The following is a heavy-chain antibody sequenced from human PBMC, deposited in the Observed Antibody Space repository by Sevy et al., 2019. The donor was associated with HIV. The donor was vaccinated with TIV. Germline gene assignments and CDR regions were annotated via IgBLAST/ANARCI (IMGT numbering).Heavy chain of an antibody. CDR2: SYSGGST. V-gene: IGHV3-53*01. CDR1: GFTVSSSY. CDR3: ARGRGVFGAVAINWFDP. Sequence: GGSLRLSCAASGFTVSSSYMTWVRQPPGKGLEWVSVSYSGGSTYYADSVKGRFTISRDNSKNTLYLQMNNLRADDTAVYYCARGRGVFGAVAINWFDPWGQGALVTVSS. J-gene: IGHJ5*02. D-gene: IGHD3-3*01.